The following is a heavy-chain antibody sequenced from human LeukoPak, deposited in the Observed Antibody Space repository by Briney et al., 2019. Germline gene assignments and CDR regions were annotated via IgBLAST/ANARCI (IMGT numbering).Heavy chain of an antibody. V-gene: IGHV1-3*01. J-gene: IGHJ1*01. D-gene: IGHD6-13*01. CDR3: ARDESSSWYAYFQH. CDR1: GYTFTSYA. Sequence: ASVKVSCKASGYTFTSYAMHWVRQATGQRLEWIGWINAGNGNTKYSQKFQGRVTITRDTSASTAYMELGSVRSEDTAVYYCARDESSSWYAYFQHWGQGTLVTVSS. CDR2: INAGNGNT.